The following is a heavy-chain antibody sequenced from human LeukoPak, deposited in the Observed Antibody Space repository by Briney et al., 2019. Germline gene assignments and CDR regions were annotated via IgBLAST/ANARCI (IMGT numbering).Heavy chain of an antibody. D-gene: IGHD3-22*01. Sequence: SVKVSCKASGGTFSSYAISWVRQSPGQGLEWMGGIIPIFGTANYAQKFQGRVTITTDESTSTAYMELSSLRSEDTAVYYCTTYYYDSSGYYYYYMDVWGKGTTVTVSS. V-gene: IGHV1-69*05. CDR3: TTYYYDSSGYYYYYMDV. J-gene: IGHJ6*03. CDR2: IIPIFGTA. CDR1: GGTFSSYA.